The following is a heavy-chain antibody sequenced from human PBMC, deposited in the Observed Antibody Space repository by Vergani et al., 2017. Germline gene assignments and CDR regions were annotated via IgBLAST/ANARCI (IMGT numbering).Heavy chain of an antibody. D-gene: IGHD6-19*01. V-gene: IGHV3-30*03. CDR1: GFTLSSYG. CDR3: ASLPSVAGCASYYYYGMDV. Sequence: QVQLVESGGGVVQPGRSLRLSCAASGFTLSSYGMHWVRQAPGKGLEWVAVISYDGSNKYYADSVKGRFTSSRDNSKTTLYRQMNSLRAEDTAVYYCASLPSVAGCASYYYYGMDVWDQGTTVTVS. CDR2: ISYDGSNK. J-gene: IGHJ6*02.